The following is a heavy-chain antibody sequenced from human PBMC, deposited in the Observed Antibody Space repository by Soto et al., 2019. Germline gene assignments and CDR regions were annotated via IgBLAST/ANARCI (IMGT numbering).Heavy chain of an antibody. V-gene: IGHV4-30-2*01. CDR3: ARVGRFLEYMDV. Sequence: PSLTCAVSGGSISSGGYSLSWIRQPPGKGLEWIGYIYHSGSTYYNPSLKSRVTISVDRSKNQFSLKLSSVTAADTAVYYCARVGRFLEYMDVWGQGTTVTVSS. CDR1: GGSISSGGYS. J-gene: IGHJ6*02. D-gene: IGHD3-3*01. CDR2: IYHSGST.